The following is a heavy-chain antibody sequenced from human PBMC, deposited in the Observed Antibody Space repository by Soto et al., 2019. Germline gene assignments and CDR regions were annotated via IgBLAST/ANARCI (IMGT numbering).Heavy chain of an antibody. CDR2: IYHSGST. Sequence: LSLTCAVSGYSISSGYYWGWIRQPPGKGLEWIGSIYHSGSTYYNPSLKSRVTISVDTSKNQFSLKLSSVTAADTAVYYCARDKQQLVRAFDYWGQGTLVTVSS. J-gene: IGHJ4*02. V-gene: IGHV4-38-2*02. CDR3: ARDKQQLVRAFDY. D-gene: IGHD6-13*01. CDR1: GYSISSGYY.